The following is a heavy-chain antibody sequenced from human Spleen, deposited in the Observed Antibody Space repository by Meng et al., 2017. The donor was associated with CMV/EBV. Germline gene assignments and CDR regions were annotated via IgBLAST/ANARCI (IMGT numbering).Heavy chain of an antibody. Sequence: GGYSWSWIRQHPGKGLEWIGYIFYTGTTNYNPSLKSRVTISIDTTKKQFSLNLTSVTAADTAVYYCARDYRRTASYFDTSGHAFDIWGQGTMVTVSS. V-gene: IGHV4-31*02. CDR1: GGYS. CDR2: IFYTGTT. J-gene: IGHJ3*02. D-gene: IGHD3-22*01. CDR3: ARDYRRTASYFDTSGHAFDI.